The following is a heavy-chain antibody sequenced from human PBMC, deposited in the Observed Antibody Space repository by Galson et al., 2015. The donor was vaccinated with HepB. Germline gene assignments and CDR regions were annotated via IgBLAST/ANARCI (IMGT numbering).Heavy chain of an antibody. CDR2: IYWDDDK. D-gene: IGHD3-22*01. V-gene: IGHV2-5*02. J-gene: IGHJ4*02. CDR1: GFSLSTSGVG. Sequence: PALVKPTQTLTLTCTFSGFSLSTSGVGVGWIRQPPGKALEWLALIYWDDDKRYSPSLKSRLTITKDIPKNQVVLTMTNMDPVDTGTYYCSHRQTDGSSDYWGQGTLVTVSS. CDR3: SHRQTDGSSDY.